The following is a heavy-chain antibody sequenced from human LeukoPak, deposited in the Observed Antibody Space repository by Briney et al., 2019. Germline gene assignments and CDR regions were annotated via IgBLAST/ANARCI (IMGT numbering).Heavy chain of an antibody. D-gene: IGHD5-12*01. J-gene: IGHJ3*02. V-gene: IGHV3-21*01. CDR2: ISSSSSYI. CDR1: GFTFSSYA. Sequence: GGSLRLSCAASGFTFSSYAMNWVRQAPGKGLEWVSSISSSSSYIYYADSVKGRFTISRDNAKNSLYLQMNSLRAEDTAVYYCARDGYSGYEDDAFDIWGQGTMVTVSS. CDR3: ARDGYSGYEDDAFDI.